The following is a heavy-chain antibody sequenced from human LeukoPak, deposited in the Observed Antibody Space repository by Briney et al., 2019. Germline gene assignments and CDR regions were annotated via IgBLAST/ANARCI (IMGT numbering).Heavy chain of an antibody. J-gene: IGHJ4*02. Sequence: GGSLRLSCVASGFIFSDYYMTWVRQAPGKGLEWVSVIYKGGGTNYADSVKGRFTISRDNSENTLYLQMNSLRADDTAVYYCAGREVEYWGQGTLVTVSS. CDR3: AGREVEY. V-gene: IGHV3-66*01. CDR1: GFIFSDYY. CDR2: IYKGGGT. D-gene: IGHD1-26*01.